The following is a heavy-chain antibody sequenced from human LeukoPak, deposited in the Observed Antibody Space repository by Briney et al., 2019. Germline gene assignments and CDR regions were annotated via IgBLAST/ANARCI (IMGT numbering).Heavy chain of an antibody. Sequence: ASVKVSCKASGYTLTNNGITWVRQAPGQGLEWMGWIAADNRKTYYAQNLQDRVTMTTDSSTNTAYMDLRSLRSDDTAVYYCARVYWNGGRAFDYWGQGTLVTVSS. D-gene: IGHD1-1*01. CDR3: ARVYWNGGRAFDY. CDR1: GYTLTNNG. CDR2: IAADNRKT. V-gene: IGHV1-18*01. J-gene: IGHJ4*02.